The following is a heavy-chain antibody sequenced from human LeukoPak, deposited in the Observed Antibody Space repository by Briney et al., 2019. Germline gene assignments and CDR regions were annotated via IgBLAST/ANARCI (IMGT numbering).Heavy chain of an antibody. D-gene: IGHD3-3*01. CDR3: ARAGITIFGPSV. V-gene: IGHV3-74*01. J-gene: IGHJ4*02. CDR2: INSDGSST. Sequence: GGSLRLSCAASGFTFSSYWMHWVRQAPGKGLVWVSRINSDGSSTSYADSVKGRFTISRDNAKNTLYLRMNSLRAEDTAVYYCARAGITIFGPSVWGQGTLVTVSS. CDR1: GFTFSSYW.